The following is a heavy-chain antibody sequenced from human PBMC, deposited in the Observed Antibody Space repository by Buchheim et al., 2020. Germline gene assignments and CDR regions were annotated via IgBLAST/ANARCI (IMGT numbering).Heavy chain of an antibody. CDR1: DFAFSNAW. D-gene: IGHD3-22*01. Sequence: EVQLVESGGGLVKPGGSLRLSCAASDFAFSNAWMNWVRQAPGKGLEWVGRVKSKIDDGTIDYAAPVKGRFTISRDDSKSTLYLQMNSLKTEDTAVYYCATAGDDIRGYYPHYYGMDVWGQGTT. CDR3: ATAGDDIRGYYPHYYGMDV. CDR2: VKSKIDDGTI. J-gene: IGHJ6*02. V-gene: IGHV3-15*07.